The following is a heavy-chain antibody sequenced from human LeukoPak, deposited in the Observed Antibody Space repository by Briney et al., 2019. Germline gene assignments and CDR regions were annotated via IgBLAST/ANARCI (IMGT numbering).Heavy chain of an antibody. CDR3: ARDLMIRGVHDY. J-gene: IGHJ4*02. CDR2: ISVGGRYI. CDR1: GFTFNSYR. V-gene: IGHV3-21*04. D-gene: IGHD3-10*01. Sequence: GGSLRLSCAASGFTFNSYRMNWVRQAPGKGLEWVSSISVGGRYIFYADSVKGRFTISRDNAKKSLYLQMNSLRAEDTAVYYCARDLMIRGVHDYWGQGTLVTVSS.